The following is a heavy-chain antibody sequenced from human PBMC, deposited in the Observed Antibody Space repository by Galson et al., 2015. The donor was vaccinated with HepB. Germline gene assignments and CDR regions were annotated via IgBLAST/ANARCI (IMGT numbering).Heavy chain of an antibody. Sequence: SLRLSCAASGFTFSSYGMHWVRQAPGKGLEWVAVISYDGSNKYYADSVKGRFTISRDNSKNTLYLQMNSLRAEDTAVYYCAKDRRVGATKGFDYWGQGTLVTVSS. V-gene: IGHV3-30*18. CDR3: AKDRRVGATKGFDY. CDR2: ISYDGSNK. D-gene: IGHD1-26*01. J-gene: IGHJ4*02. CDR1: GFTFSSYG.